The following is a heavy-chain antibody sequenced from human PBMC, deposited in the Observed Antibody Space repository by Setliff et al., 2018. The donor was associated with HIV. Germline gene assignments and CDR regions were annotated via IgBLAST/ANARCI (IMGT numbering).Heavy chain of an antibody. CDR1: GFTFSSYW. V-gene: IGHV3-7*01. D-gene: IGHD3-22*01. J-gene: IGHJ4*02. CDR3: ATTHHYARSGYYG. Sequence: GGSLRLSCAASGFTFSSYWMSWVRQAPGKGLEWVANIKQDASEKYYAESVKGRFTISRDNSKSTLYLQMNSLRPEDRAVYYCATTHHYARSGYYGWGQGTLVTVSS. CDR2: IKQDASEK.